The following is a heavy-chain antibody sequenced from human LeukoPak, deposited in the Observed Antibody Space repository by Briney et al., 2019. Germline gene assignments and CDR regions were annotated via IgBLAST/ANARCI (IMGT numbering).Heavy chain of an antibody. Sequence: SVKVSCKASGGTFSSYAISWVRQAPGQGLEWMGGIIPIFGTANYAQKFQGRVTITADESTSTAYMELSSLRPEDTAVYYCARDAAGLGAAAGHWFDPWGQGTLVTVSS. CDR2: IIPIFGTA. CDR3: ARDAAGLGAAAGHWFDP. J-gene: IGHJ5*02. CDR1: GGTFSSYA. D-gene: IGHD6-13*01. V-gene: IGHV1-69*01.